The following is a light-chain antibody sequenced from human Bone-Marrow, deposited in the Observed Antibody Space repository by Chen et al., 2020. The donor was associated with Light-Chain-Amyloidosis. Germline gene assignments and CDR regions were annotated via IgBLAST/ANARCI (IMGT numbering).Light chain of an antibody. J-gene: IGLJ2*01. Sequence: SYELTQPPWVSVSPGQTARHTCSGDDLPTKYAYWYQQKPGRAPVLVIHRDTERPSGISERFSGSSSGTTATLTISGVQAEDEADYHCQSADSSGTYEVIFGGGTKLTVL. CDR1: DLPTKY. CDR3: QSADSSGTYEVI. V-gene: IGLV3-25*03. CDR2: RDT.